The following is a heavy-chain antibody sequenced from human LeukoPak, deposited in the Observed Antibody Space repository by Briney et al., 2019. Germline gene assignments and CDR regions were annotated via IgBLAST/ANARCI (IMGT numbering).Heavy chain of an antibody. Sequence: GGSLRLSCAASGFTFSNYGMHWVRQAPGKGLEWVAYIRYDASNEYYADSVKGRFTISRDDSKNTLYLQMNSLRTDDTAVYYCATDRAYGYYTHWGQGTLVTVSS. D-gene: IGHD4-17*01. V-gene: IGHV3-30*02. CDR1: GFTFSNYG. J-gene: IGHJ4*02. CDR2: IRYDASNE. CDR3: ATDRAYGYYTH.